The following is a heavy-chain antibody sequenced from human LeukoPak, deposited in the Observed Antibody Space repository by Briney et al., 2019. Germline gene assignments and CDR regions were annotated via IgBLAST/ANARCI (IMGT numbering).Heavy chain of an antibody. CDR2: ISYDGSNK. D-gene: IGHD3-3*01. V-gene: IGHV3-30*18. Sequence: GGSLRLSCAASGFTFSSYGMHWVRQAPGKGLEWVAVISYDGSNKYYADSVKGRFTISRDNSKNTLYLQTNSLRAEDTAVYYCAKDRVNFGVVLYGMDVWGQGTTVTVSS. CDR1: GFTFSSYG. J-gene: IGHJ6*02. CDR3: AKDRVNFGVVLYGMDV.